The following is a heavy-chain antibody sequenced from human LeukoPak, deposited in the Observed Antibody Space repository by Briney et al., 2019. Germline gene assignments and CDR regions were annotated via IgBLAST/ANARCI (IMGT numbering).Heavy chain of an antibody. CDR3: ARDNTVVPAAIRDYYYYGMDV. V-gene: IGHV4-31*03. CDR2: IYYSGST. CDR1: GGSISSGGYY. D-gene: IGHD2-2*02. J-gene: IGHJ6*02. Sequence: SETLSLTCTVSGGSISSGGYYWSWIRQHPGKGLEWIGYIYYSGSTYYNPSLKSRVTISVDTSKNQFSLKLSSVTAADTAVYYCARDNTVVPAAIRDYYYYGMDVWGQGTTVTVSS.